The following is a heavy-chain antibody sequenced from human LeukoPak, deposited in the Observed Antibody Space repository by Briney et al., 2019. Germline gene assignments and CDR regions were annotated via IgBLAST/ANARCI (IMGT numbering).Heavy chain of an antibody. D-gene: IGHD3-22*01. J-gene: IGHJ4*02. CDR3: AREDYYDSSGYYRFNY. CDR2: GIPIFGAG. Sequence: GSSVKVSCKASGATFSSYAISWVRQAPGQGLEWMGGGIPIFGAGNYAHKFQGRVTITADESTSTDYMELSSLRSEDTAVYYCAREDYYDSSGYYRFNYWGQGTLVTVSS. CDR1: GATFSSYA. V-gene: IGHV1-69*01.